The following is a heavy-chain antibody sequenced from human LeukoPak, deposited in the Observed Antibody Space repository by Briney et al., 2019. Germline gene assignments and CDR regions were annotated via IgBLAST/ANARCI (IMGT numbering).Heavy chain of an antibody. D-gene: IGHD6-19*01. Sequence: PGRSLRLSCAASGFTFSSYGMHWVRQAPGKGLEWVAVIWYDGGNKYYADSVKGRFTISRDNSKNTLYLQMNSLRAEDTAVYYCAKTAVAGTKYYFDYWGQGTLVTVSS. CDR1: GFTFSSYG. CDR2: IWYDGGNK. CDR3: AKTAVAGTKYYFDY. V-gene: IGHV3-33*06. J-gene: IGHJ4*02.